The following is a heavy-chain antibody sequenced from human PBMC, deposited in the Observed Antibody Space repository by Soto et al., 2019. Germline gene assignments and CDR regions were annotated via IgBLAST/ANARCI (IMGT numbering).Heavy chain of an antibody. CDR2: INHSGST. Sequence: PETLSLTCGVYGGSFSGYYWSWIRQPPGKGLEWIGEINHSGSTNYNPSLKIRVTISVDTSKNQFSLKRIYVTAADTAVYYCARVFVLRHFDWFPLSGMDVWGQGTTVTVSS. CDR3: ARVFVLRHFDWFPLSGMDV. CDR1: GGSFSGYY. J-gene: IGHJ6*02. D-gene: IGHD3-9*01. V-gene: IGHV4-34*01.